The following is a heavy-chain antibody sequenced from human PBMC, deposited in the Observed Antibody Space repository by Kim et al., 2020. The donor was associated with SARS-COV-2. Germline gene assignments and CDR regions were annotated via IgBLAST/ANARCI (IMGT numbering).Heavy chain of an antibody. Sequence: ASVKVSCQASGYTFTGDYIHWVRQAPGQGLEWLGWINPNSGGTNYAQKFQGRVTMTRDTSIRTAYMELTRLRSDDTAVYYCARDRGAVGHDYYYGMDVWGQGTTVTVSS. CDR1: GYTFTGDY. CDR2: INPNSGGT. D-gene: IGHD6-19*01. V-gene: IGHV1-2*02. CDR3: ARDRGAVGHDYYYGMDV. J-gene: IGHJ6*02.